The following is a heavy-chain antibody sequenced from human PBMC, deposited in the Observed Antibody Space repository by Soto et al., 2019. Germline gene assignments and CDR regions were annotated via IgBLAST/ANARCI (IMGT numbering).Heavy chain of an antibody. Sequence: PGGSLRLSCAASGFTFSSYAMSWVRQAPGKGLEWVSAISGSGGSTYYADSVKGRFTISRDNSKNTLYLQMNSLRAEDTAVYYCAKDSPYCGGDCYWYFDYWGQGTLVTVSS. CDR3: AKDSPYCGGDCYWYFDY. J-gene: IGHJ4*02. CDR1: GFTFSSYA. V-gene: IGHV3-23*01. CDR2: ISGSGGST. D-gene: IGHD2-21*02.